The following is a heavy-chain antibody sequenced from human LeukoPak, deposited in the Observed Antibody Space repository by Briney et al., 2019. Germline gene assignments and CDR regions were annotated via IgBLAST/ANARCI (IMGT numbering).Heavy chain of an antibody. D-gene: IGHD4-17*01. V-gene: IGHV4-4*02. CDR1: GGSISSSNW. J-gene: IGHJ4*02. CDR3: ARRRDYGDYYYFDY. Sequence: PSETLSLTCAVSGGSISSSNWWSWVRQPPGKGLEWIGEIYHSGSINYNPSLKSRVTISVDKSKNQFSLKLSSVTAADTAVYYCARRRDYGDYYYFDYWGQGTLVTVSS. CDR2: IYHSGSI.